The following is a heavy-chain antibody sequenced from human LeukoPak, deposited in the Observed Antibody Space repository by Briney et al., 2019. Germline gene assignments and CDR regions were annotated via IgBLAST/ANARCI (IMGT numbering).Heavy chain of an antibody. CDR1: GGSISSGDYY. CDR3: ARVDIVATTSDY. Sequence: SETLSLTCTVSGGSISSGDYYWSWIRQPPGKGLEWIGYIYYSGSTYYNPSLKSRVTIPVDTSKNQFSLKLSSVTAADTAVYYCARVDIVATTSDYWGKGIIVSSSS. V-gene: IGHV4-30-4*01. CDR2: IYYSGST. J-gene: IGHJ4*02. D-gene: IGHD5-12*01.